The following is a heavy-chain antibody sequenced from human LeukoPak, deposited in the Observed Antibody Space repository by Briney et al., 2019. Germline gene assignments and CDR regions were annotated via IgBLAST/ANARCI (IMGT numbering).Heavy chain of an antibody. CDR2: FYFSGHT. J-gene: IGHJ3*02. Sequence: SETLSLTCTVSGGSISSYYWSWIRQPPGKGLEWIGYFYFSGHTNYNPSLKSRVTISVDTSKNQFSLKLSSVTAADTAVYYCARDSAYYSDTSGASDIWGQGTVVTVSS. CDR1: GGSISSYY. V-gene: IGHV4-59*01. CDR3: ARDSAYYSDTSGASDI. D-gene: IGHD3-22*01.